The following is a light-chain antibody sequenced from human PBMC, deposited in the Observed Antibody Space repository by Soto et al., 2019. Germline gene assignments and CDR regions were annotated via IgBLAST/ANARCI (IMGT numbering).Light chain of an antibody. V-gene: IGKV3-15*01. CDR1: QSISDT. CDR2: GAS. Sequence: DIVMTQSPATLSVSPGGRATLSCRASQSISDTLAWYQQKPGQAPRLLIHGASTRAPGFPARFSGSGSGTDFTLTISSLQSEDFAVYYCQQYNNWPPRTFGQGTKVDI. CDR3: QQYNNWPPRT. J-gene: IGKJ1*01.